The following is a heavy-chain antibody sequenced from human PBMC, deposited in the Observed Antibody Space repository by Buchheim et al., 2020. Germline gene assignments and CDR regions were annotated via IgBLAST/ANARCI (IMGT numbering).Heavy chain of an antibody. Sequence: EVHLVDSGGGLVQPGGSLRLSCAASGFTFNNYEMNWVRQAPGKGLEWVSDISDSSRTKYYADSVKGRFTVSRDNGKNSLYLQMNSLIAEDTAVYYCARSRDDNSGYFDYWGQGTL. D-gene: IGHD3-22*01. J-gene: IGHJ4*02. CDR3: ARSRDDNSGYFDY. CDR2: ISDSSRTK. V-gene: IGHV3-48*03. CDR1: GFTFNNYE.